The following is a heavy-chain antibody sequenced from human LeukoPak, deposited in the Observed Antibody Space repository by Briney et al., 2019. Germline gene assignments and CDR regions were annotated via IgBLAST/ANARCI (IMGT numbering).Heavy chain of an antibody. J-gene: IGHJ4*02. D-gene: IGHD4-17*01. V-gene: IGHV3-7*01. CDR3: ARLFGGVTTFDY. CDR1: GFTFKNYA. Sequence: GGSLRLSCVVSGFTFKNYAMSWVRQAPGKGLDWVASINPDGSGTSYVDSVKGRFTISRDNAQNSLYLQMNSLSAEDTAVYYCARLFGGVTTFDYWGQGTLVTVSS. CDR2: INPDGSGT.